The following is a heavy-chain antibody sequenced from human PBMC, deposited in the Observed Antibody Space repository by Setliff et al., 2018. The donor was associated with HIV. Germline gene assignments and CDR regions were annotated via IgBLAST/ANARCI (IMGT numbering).Heavy chain of an antibody. Sequence: GASVKVSCKASGYTFTDYFMHWVRQAPGQGLEWMGWISAYTGNTDYAQKFQGRVTMTTDTSTSTAYMELRSLRSDDTAVYYCARVTTTIFGVVINFYYFDYWGQGTLVTVSS. CDR1: GYTFTDYF. CDR2: ISAYTGNT. D-gene: IGHD3-3*01. V-gene: IGHV1-18*04. CDR3: ARVTTTIFGVVINFYYFDY. J-gene: IGHJ4*02.